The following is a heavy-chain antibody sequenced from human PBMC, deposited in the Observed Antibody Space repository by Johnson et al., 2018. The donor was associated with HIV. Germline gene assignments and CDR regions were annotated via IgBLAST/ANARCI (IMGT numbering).Heavy chain of an antibody. D-gene: IGHD2-15*01. J-gene: IGHJ3*02. CDR3: AKGQVARGPLDI. CDR2: IWYDGSNE. Sequence: QVQLVESGGGLVQPGGSLRLSCAASGFTFSTYSMHWVRQAPGKGLEWVAVIWYDGSNEYYADSVKGRFTISRDNSKNTLYLQMSSLRAEDTAVYYCAKGQVARGPLDIWGQGTMVTVYS. CDR1: GFTFSTYS. V-gene: IGHV3-33*06.